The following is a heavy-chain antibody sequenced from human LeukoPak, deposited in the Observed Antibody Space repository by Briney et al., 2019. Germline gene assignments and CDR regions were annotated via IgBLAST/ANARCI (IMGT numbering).Heavy chain of an antibody. CDR3: ARAVSLSPGY. V-gene: IGHV1-18*04. Sequence: ASVKVSCKASGYTFTGYYMHWVRQAPGQGLEWMGWISAYNGNTNYAQKLQGRVTMTTDTSTSTAYMELRSLRSDDTAVYYCARAVSLSPGYWGQGTLVTVSS. D-gene: IGHD2-15*01. CDR2: ISAYNGNT. CDR1: GYTFTGYY. J-gene: IGHJ4*02.